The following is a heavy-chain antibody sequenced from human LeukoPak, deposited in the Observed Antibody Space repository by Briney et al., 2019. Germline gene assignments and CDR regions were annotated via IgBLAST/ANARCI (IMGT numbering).Heavy chain of an antibody. J-gene: IGHJ4*02. CDR2: IRYDGSNK. V-gene: IGHV3-30*02. Sequence: GGSLRLSCAASGFTFSSYGMHWVRQAPGKGLEWVAFIRYDGSNKYYADSVKGRFTISRDNSKNTLYLQMNSLRAEDTAVYYCAKETAILRYTLAQYYFDYWGQGTLVTVSS. D-gene: IGHD3-9*01. CDR3: AKETAILRYTLAQYYFDY. CDR1: GFTFSSYG.